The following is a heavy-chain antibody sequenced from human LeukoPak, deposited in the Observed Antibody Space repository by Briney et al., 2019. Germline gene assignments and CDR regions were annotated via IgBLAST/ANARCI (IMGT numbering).Heavy chain of an antibody. J-gene: IGHJ4*02. Sequence: GASVKVSCKASGYTFTGYYMHWVRQAPGQGLEWMGWINPNSGGTNYAQKFQGRVTMTRDTSISTAYMELSRLRSDDTAVYYCARPSLYCGSSTSCYGYWGQGTLVTVSS. D-gene: IGHD2-2*01. CDR2: INPNSGGT. V-gene: IGHV1-2*02. CDR3: ARPSLYCGSSTSCYGY. CDR1: GYTFTGYY.